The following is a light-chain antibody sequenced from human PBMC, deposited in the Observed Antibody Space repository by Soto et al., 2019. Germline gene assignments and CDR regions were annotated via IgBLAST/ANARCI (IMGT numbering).Light chain of an antibody. CDR2: EVS. Sequence: QSALTQSASVSGSPGQSITISCTGTSSDVGGYNYVSWYQQHPGKAPKLMIYEVSNRPSGVSNRFSGSKSGNTASLTISGLQAEDEADYYCSSYTSSNTLVFGGGTKLTVL. J-gene: IGLJ3*02. CDR1: SSDVGGYNY. CDR3: SSYTSSNTLV. V-gene: IGLV2-14*01.